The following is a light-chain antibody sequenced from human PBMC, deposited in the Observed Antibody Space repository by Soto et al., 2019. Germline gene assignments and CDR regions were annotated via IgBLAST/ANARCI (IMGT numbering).Light chain of an antibody. V-gene: IGKV3-15*01. CDR3: QQSYSTPFT. CDR2: AAS. Sequence: EVVTTQSPATLSVSPGERATLSCRASQGLGTNLAWYQQKPGQAPRLLIYAASTRATGVPGRFSGSGSGTEFTLTISSLQSEDFATYYCQQSYSTPFTFGGGTKVEIK. J-gene: IGKJ4*01. CDR1: QGLGTN.